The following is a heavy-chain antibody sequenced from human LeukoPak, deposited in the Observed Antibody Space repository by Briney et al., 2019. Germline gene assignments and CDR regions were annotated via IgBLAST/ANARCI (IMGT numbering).Heavy chain of an antibody. Sequence: GRSLRLSCAASGFTFSSYAMHWVRQAPGKGLEWVAVISYDGSNKYYADSVKGRFSISRDNSKNTLYLQMNSLRAEDTAVYYCAKDFRPSRSGWYLEIDYWGQGTLVTVSS. J-gene: IGHJ4*02. CDR3: AKDFRPSRSGWYLEIDY. V-gene: IGHV3-30*18. CDR2: ISYDGSNK. D-gene: IGHD6-19*01. CDR1: GFTFSSYA.